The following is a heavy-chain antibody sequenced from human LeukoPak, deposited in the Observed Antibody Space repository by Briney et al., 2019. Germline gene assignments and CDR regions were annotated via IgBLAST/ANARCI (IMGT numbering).Heavy chain of an antibody. CDR1: GYTFTAYY. D-gene: IGHD3-3*01. V-gene: IGHV1-2*02. J-gene: IGHJ5*02. Sequence: ASVKVSCKASGYTFTAYYVHWVRQAPGQGLEWIGWINPNTGDTNYAQKFQGRVTMTRDTSISTAYMELSRLRSDDTAVYYCAREYYDFWSGYSGWFDPWGQGTLVTVSS. CDR2: INPNTGDT. CDR3: AREYYDFWSGYSGWFDP.